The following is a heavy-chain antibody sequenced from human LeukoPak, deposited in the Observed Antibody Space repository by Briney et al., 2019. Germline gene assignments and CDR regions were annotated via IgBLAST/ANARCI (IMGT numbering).Heavy chain of an antibody. CDR3: ARDHDMWASGDWFDP. D-gene: IGHD3-10*01. CDR1: GGSISSGSYY. J-gene: IGHJ5*02. Sequence: PSETLSLTCTVSGGSISSGSYYWSWIRQPAGKGLEWIGRIYTSGSTNYNPSLKSRVTISVDTSKNQFSLRLSSVTAADTAVYYCARDHDMWASGDWFDPWGQGTLVTVSS. V-gene: IGHV4-61*02. CDR2: IYTSGST.